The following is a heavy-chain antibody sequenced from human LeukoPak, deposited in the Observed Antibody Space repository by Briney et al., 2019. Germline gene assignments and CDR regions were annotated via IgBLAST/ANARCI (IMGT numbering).Heavy chain of an antibody. D-gene: IGHD3-10*01. Sequence: PAGGSLRLSCAASGFTVSSNYMSWVRQAPGKGLEWVSVIYSGGSTYYADSVKGRFTISRDNSKNTLYLQMNSLRAEDTAVYYCARAPQSMVRGVIEYYFDYWGQGTLVTVSS. CDR3: ARAPQSMVRGVIEYYFDY. CDR2: IYSGGST. CDR1: GFTVSSNY. J-gene: IGHJ4*02. V-gene: IGHV3-66*02.